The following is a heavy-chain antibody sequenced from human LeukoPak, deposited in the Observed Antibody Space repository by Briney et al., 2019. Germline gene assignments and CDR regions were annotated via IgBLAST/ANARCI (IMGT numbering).Heavy chain of an antibody. CDR3: AREVADYGGYYYYHYMDV. D-gene: IGHD4-23*01. Sequence: SETLSLTCAVYGGSFSGYYWSWIRQPPGKGLEWIGEINYSGSTNYNPSLKSRVTISLDTSKKHFSLKLSSVTAADTAVYYCAREVADYGGYYYYHYMDVWGKGTTVTISS. J-gene: IGHJ6*03. CDR2: INYSGST. CDR1: GGSFSGYY. V-gene: IGHV4-34*01.